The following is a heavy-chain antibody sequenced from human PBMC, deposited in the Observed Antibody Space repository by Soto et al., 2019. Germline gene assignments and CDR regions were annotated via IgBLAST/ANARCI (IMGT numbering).Heavy chain of an antibody. CDR1: GFTFSSYA. J-gene: IGHJ4*02. Sequence: GGSLRLACAASGFTFSSYAMHWVRQAPGKGLEWVAVISYDGSNKYYADSVKGRFTISRDNSKNTLYLQMNSLRAEDTAVYFCARDEGLAGIAVAGQEWGHYFDYWGQGTLVTVSS. CDR3: ARDEGLAGIAVAGQEWGHYFDY. D-gene: IGHD6-19*01. V-gene: IGHV3-30-3*01. CDR2: ISYDGSNK.